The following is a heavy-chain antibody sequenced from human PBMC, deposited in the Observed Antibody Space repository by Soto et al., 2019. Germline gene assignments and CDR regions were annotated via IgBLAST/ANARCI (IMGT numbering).Heavy chain of an antibody. CDR1: GGTFSSYT. V-gene: IGHV1-69*02. J-gene: IGHJ4*02. CDR3: ASIVATSRDY. CDR2: IIPILGIA. D-gene: IGHD5-12*01. Sequence: QVQLVQSGAEVKKPGSSVKVSCKASGGTFSSYTISWVRQAPGQGLEWMGRIIPILGIANYAQKFQGRVTITADKSTSTAYMELSILRSEDTAVYYCASIVATSRDYWGQGTLVTVSS.